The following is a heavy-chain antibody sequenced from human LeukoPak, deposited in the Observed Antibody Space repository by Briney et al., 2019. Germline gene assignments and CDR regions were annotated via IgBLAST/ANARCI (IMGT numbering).Heavy chain of an antibody. CDR1: GFTFGDYA. CDR2: IRYDGSNK. D-gene: IGHD1-1*01. V-gene: IGHV3-30*02. CDR3: AKPPHNDDNAFDI. Sequence: GGSLRLSCTTSGFTFGDYAMSWFRQAPGKGLEWVAFIRYDGSNKYYADSVKGRFTISRDNSKNTLYLQMNSLRAEDTAVYYCAKPPHNDDNAFDIWGQGTMVTVSS. J-gene: IGHJ3*02.